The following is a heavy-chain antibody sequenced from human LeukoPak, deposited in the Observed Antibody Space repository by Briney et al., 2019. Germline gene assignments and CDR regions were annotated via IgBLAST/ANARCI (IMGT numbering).Heavy chain of an antibody. J-gene: IGHJ4*01. Sequence: GGSLRLSSAASGFTFSSYAMHWVRQAPGKGLEWVAVISYDGSNKYYADSVKGRFTISRDNSKNTLYLQMNSLRAEDTAVYYFARWYASGWYFHYFDYCGHGTLVTVSS. V-gene: IGHV3-30-3*01. D-gene: IGHD6-19*01. CDR2: ISYDGSNK. CDR3: ARWYASGWYFHYFDY. CDR1: GFTFSSYA.